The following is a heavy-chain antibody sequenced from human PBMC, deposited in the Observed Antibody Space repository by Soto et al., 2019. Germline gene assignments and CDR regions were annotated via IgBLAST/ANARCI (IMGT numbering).Heavy chain of an antibody. V-gene: IGHV2-26*01. CDR3: ARTPVYLDNWNYRFDY. CDR1: GFSLSNARLG. D-gene: IGHD1-7*01. Sequence: QVTLKESGPVLVKPTETLTLTCTVSGFSLSNARLGVSWIRQPPGKALEWLAHIFSNDEKSYSTSLKSRLTISKDTSKSQVVLTMTNMDPVDTATYYCARTPVYLDNWNYRFDYWGQGTLVTVSS. J-gene: IGHJ4*02. CDR2: IFSNDEK.